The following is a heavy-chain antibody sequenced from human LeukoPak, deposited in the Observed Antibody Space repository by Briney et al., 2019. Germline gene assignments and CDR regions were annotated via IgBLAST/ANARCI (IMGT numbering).Heavy chain of an antibody. V-gene: IGHV4-59*02. CDR1: GDSVTSTY. Sequence: SETLSLTCSVSGDSVTSTYWSWIRQPPGKGLEWIAYGHHSESSNYNPSFRSRVIIPVDTSKNQFSLKLSSVTAADTAVYYCARAIYGDPYYFDYWGQGTLVTVSS. CDR3: ARAIYGDPYYFDY. J-gene: IGHJ4*02. D-gene: IGHD4-17*01. CDR2: GHHSESS.